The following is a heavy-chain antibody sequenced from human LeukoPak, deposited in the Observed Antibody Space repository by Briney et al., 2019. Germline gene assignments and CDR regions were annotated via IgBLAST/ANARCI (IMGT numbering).Heavy chain of an antibody. CDR1: GGSFSGYY. V-gene: IGHV4-34*01. J-gene: IGHJ5*02. CDR2: INHSGST. CDR3: ARGRTRFDP. D-gene: IGHD2-2*01. Sequence: SETLSLTCAVYGGSFSGYYWGWFRRPPGKGLEWIGEINHSGSTNYNPSLKSRVTISVDTSKNQFSLKLSSVTAADTAVYYCARGRTRFDPWGQGTLVTVSS.